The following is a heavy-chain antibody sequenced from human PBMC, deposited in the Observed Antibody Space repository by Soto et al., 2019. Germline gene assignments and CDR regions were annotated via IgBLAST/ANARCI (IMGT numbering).Heavy chain of an antibody. J-gene: IGHJ5*01. Sequence: EVQLVESGGGLVQPGGSLRLSCAASGFTFSDHYMEWVRQAPGKGLEWVGRIRHKADSYTTEYAASVKGRFTITRDDSENSLYLQMDNLKTDDTAVYYCARLWERWFDSWGQGTLVTVSS. CDR2: IRHKADSYTT. V-gene: IGHV3-72*01. CDR3: ARLWERWFDS. D-gene: IGHD1-26*01. CDR1: GFTFSDHY.